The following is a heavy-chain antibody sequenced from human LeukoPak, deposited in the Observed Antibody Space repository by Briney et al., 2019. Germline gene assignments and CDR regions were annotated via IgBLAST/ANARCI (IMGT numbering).Heavy chain of an antibody. V-gene: IGHV3-30*18. CDR2: ISYDGSNK. Sequence: GRSLRLSCAASGFAFSSYGMHWVRQAPGKGLEWVAVISYDGSNKYYADSVKGRFTISRDNSKNTLYLQMNSLRAEDTAVYYCAKDSGWLVSFYYGMDVWGQGTTVTVSS. J-gene: IGHJ6*02. D-gene: IGHD6-19*01. CDR3: AKDSGWLVSFYYGMDV. CDR1: GFAFSSYG.